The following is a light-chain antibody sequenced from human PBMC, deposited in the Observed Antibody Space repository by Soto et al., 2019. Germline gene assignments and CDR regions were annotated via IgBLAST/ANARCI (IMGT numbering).Light chain of an antibody. Sequence: QSALTQAASVSGSPGQSITISCTGTSSDVGSYYFVSWYQQHPGKAPKLMIYEGGKRPSGISARFSGSKSGNTASLTISGLQAEDEADYYCCSYAGSATFVVFGGGTKVTVL. J-gene: IGLJ2*01. V-gene: IGLV2-23*03. CDR3: CSYAGSATFVV. CDR1: SSDVGSYYF. CDR2: EGG.